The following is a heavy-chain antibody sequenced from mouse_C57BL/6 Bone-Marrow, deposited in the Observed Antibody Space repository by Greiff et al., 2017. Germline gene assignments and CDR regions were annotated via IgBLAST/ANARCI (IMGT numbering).Heavy chain of an antibody. CDR3: ARQVYFDY. CDR1: GYAFSSSW. V-gene: IGHV1-82*01. J-gene: IGHJ2*01. Sequence: QVHVKQSGPELVKPGASVKISCKASGYAFSSSWMNWVKQRPGKGLEWIGRIYPGDGDTNYNGKFKGKATLTADKSSSTAYMQLSSLTSEDSAVYFCARQVYFDYWGQGTTRTVSS. CDR2: IYPGDGDT.